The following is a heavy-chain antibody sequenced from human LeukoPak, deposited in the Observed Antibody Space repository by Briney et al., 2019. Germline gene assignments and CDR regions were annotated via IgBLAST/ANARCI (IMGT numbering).Heavy chain of an antibody. Sequence: PGGSLRLSCAASGFTFSDYYMNWVRQAPGEGLEWISYIDSSTSTMYYADSVKGRFTIFRDNAKNSLYLQMNSLRAEDTAVYYCARVSSGGSCFDYWGQGTLVTASS. V-gene: IGHV3-11*04. CDR3: ARVSSGGSCFDY. CDR2: IDSSTSTM. D-gene: IGHD2-15*01. J-gene: IGHJ4*02. CDR1: GFTFSDYY.